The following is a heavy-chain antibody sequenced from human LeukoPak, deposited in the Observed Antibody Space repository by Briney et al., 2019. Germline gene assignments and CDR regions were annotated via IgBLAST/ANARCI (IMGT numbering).Heavy chain of an antibody. J-gene: IGHJ5*02. V-gene: IGHV1-2*02. CDR3: ARGDEVRALDL. D-gene: IGHD3-10*01. Sequence: GASVKVSCKASGYTFTGYYLHWVRQAPGQGLEWVGWINPNSGGTNYAQKFQGRVTMTRDTSITTVYMELSRLRSDDTAVYFCARGDEVRALDLWGQGTLVTVSS. CDR1: GYTFTGYY. CDR2: INPNSGGT.